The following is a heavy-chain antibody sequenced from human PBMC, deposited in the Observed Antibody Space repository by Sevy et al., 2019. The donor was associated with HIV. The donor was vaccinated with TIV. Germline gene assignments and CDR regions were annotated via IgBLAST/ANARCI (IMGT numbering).Heavy chain of an antibody. CDR2: IWSDGAYQ. J-gene: IGHJ4*02. D-gene: IGHD3-22*01. Sequence: GGSLRLSCAATGFTFSNYAMHWVRQAPGKGMEWVAIIWSDGAYQYHGDSVKGRFTISRDNSKNTLYLQMNNVRVEDTAVYYCARGGYYYDNSAYYALDSWGQGTLVTVSS. CDR1: GFTFSNYA. V-gene: IGHV3-33*01. CDR3: ARGGYYYDNSAYYALDS.